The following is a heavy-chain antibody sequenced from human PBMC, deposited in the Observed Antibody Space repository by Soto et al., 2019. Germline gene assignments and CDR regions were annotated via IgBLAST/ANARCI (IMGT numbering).Heavy chain of an antibody. Sequence: GGSLRLSCAASGFTFSSYSMNWVRQAPGKGLEWVSSISSSSSYIYYADSVKGRFTISRDNAKNSLYLQMNSLRAEDTDVYYCARDGRGSFYYYYYGMDVWGQGTAVTVSS. J-gene: IGHJ6*02. CDR3: ARDGRGSFYYYYYGMDV. V-gene: IGHV3-21*01. CDR2: ISSSSSYI. D-gene: IGHD1-26*01. CDR1: GFTFSSYS.